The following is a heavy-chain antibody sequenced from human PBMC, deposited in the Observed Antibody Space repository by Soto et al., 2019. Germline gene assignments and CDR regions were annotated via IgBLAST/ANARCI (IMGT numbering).Heavy chain of an antibody. J-gene: IGHJ6*03. V-gene: IGHV3-30*18. CDR3: AKDRGYFSENYYMDV. D-gene: IGHD3-3*01. CDR2: ISYDGSNK. Sequence: QVQLVESGGGVVQPGRSLRLSCAASGFTFSSYGMHWVRQAPGKGLEWVAVISYDGSNKYYADSVKGRFTISRDNSKNTLYLQMNSLRAEDTAVYYCAKDRGYFSENYYMDVWGKGTTVTVSS. CDR1: GFTFSSYG.